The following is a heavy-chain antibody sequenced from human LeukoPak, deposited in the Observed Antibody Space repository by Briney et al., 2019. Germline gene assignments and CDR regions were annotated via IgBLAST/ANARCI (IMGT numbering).Heavy chain of an antibody. J-gene: IGHJ5*02. CDR2: INPNSGGT. D-gene: IGHD6-19*01. V-gene: IGHV1-2*06. CDR1: GYTFTGYY. Sequence: ASVKVSCKASGYTFTGYYMHWVRQAPGQGLEWMGRINPNSGGTNYAQKFQGRVTMTRDTSISTAYMELIRLRSDDTAVYYCARPPIAVAGTNWFDPWGQGTLVTVSS. CDR3: ARPPIAVAGTNWFDP.